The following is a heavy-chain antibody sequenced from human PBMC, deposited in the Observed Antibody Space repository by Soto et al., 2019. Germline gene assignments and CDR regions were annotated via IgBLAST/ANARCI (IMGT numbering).Heavy chain of an antibody. CDR2: IYPVDSDT. Sequence: GESLKISCQGSGYSFSIYWIALVRQMPGKGLEWMGVIYPVDSDTRYSPSFQGQVTISVDKSMNTAYLQWSSLQASDTGIYFCARQDGDGLFYFDYWGQGTPVTVSS. J-gene: IGHJ4*02. CDR3: ARQDGDGLFYFDY. D-gene: IGHD4-17*01. CDR1: GYSFSIYW. V-gene: IGHV5-51*01.